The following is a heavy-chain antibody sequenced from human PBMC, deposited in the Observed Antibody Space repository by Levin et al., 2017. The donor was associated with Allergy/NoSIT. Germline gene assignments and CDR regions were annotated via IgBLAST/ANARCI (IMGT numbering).Heavy chain of an antibody. CDR3: ARGLGEATLPGVDY. CDR1: GGTFSSYA. Sequence: ASVKVSCKASGGTFSSYAISWVRQAPGQGLEWMGGIIPIFGTANYAQKFQGRVTITADESTSTAYMELSSLRSEDTAVYYCARGLGEATLPGVDYWGQGTLVTVSS. D-gene: IGHD5-24*01. CDR2: IIPIFGTA. J-gene: IGHJ4*02. V-gene: IGHV1-69*13.